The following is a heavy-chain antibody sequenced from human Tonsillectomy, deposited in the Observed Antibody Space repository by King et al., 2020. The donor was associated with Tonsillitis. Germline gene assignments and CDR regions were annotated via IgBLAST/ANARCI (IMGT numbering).Heavy chain of an antibody. Sequence: VQLVESGAEGKKPGESLKISCKGSGYSFTRYWIGWVRQMPGKGLEWMGIIYPGDSETRYIPSFQGQVTISADKSIRTAYLQWSSLKASDTAMYYCAKLSGGFGEFDWFDPGGQGTLVTVSS. CDR2: IYPGDSET. CDR1: GYSFTRYW. D-gene: IGHD3-10*01. CDR3: AKLSGGFGEFDWFDP. V-gene: IGHV5-51*01. J-gene: IGHJ5*02.